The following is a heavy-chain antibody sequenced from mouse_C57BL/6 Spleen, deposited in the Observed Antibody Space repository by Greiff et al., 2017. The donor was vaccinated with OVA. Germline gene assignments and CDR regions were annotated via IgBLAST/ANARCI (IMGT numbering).Heavy chain of an antibody. J-gene: IGHJ1*03. CDR2: ISSGGSYT. D-gene: IGHD1-1*01. V-gene: IGHV5-6*01. CDR1: GFTFSSYG. Sequence: EVQLVESGGDLVKPGGSLKLSCAASGFTFSSYGMSWVRQTPDKRLEWVATISSGGSYTYYPDSVKGRFTISRDNAKNTLYLQMSSLKSEDTAMYYCARSVGVYGSSSYWYFDVWGTGTTVTVSS. CDR3: ARSVGVYGSSSYWYFDV.